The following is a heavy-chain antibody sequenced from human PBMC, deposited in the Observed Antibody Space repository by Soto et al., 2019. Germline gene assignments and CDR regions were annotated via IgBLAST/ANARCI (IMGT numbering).Heavy chain of an antibody. CDR2: INPSGGST. CDR3: ALSALGGLRLGELSPYLDY. D-gene: IGHD3-16*02. J-gene: IGHJ4*02. Sequence: QVQLVQSGAEVKKPGASVKVSCKASGYTFTSYYMHWVRQAPGQGLEWMGIINPSGGSTSYAQKFQGRVTMTRDTSTSTVYMELSSLRSEDTAVYYCALSALGGLRLGELSPYLDYWGQGTLVTVSS. CDR1: GYTFTSYY. V-gene: IGHV1-46*01.